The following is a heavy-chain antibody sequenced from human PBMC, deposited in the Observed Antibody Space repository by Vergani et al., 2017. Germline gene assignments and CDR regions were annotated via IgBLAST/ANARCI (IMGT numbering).Heavy chain of an antibody. CDR1: GSTFSSYS. V-gene: IGHV1-69*12. CDR3: ARAELLGGHNWFDP. Sequence: QVQLVQSGAAVKKPGSSVKVSCKASGSTFSSYSISWVRQAPGQGLEWMGGITPIFGTAKYAQKFQGRVTITADESTNTAYMELSSLRSEDTAVYYCARAELLGGHNWFDPWGQGTLVTVSS. D-gene: IGHD1-26*01. CDR2: ITPIFGTA. J-gene: IGHJ5*02.